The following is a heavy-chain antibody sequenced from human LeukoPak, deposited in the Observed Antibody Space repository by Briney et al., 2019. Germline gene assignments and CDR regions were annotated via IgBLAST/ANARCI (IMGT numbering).Heavy chain of an antibody. Sequence: QPGGSLRLSCEAPGFTFSGYGFHWVRQAPGKGLEWVAVMWSDGNRKYYADSVKGRFTTSRDNSKNTLYLQMNSLRAEDTAVYYCAKGYSGYNLGDYFDYWGQGTLVTVSS. J-gene: IGHJ4*02. D-gene: IGHD5-12*01. CDR1: GFTFSGYG. CDR3: AKGYSGYNLGDYFDY. V-gene: IGHV3-33*04. CDR2: MWSDGNRK.